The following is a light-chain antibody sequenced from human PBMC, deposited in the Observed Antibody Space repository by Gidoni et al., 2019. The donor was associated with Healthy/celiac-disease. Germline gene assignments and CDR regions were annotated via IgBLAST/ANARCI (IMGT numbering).Light chain of an antibody. Sequence: EIVLTQSPATLSSSPAARATLSCRASQSVSTYLAWYQQKPGKAPRLLIYDASNRATGIPARFSGSGSGTDFTLTISSLEPEDFAVYYCQQRSNWPKSFGQGTKLEIK. CDR1: QSVSTY. J-gene: IGKJ2*03. CDR2: DAS. CDR3: QQRSNWPKS. V-gene: IGKV3-11*01.